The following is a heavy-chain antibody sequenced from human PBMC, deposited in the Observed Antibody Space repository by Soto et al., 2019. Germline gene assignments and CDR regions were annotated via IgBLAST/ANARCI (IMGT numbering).Heavy chain of an antibody. V-gene: IGHV1-69*01. CDR3: AGASQRGGETSYGMDV. Sequence: QVQLVQSGAEVKKPGSSVKVSCKASGGTFSSYAISWVRQAPGQGLEWMGGIIPIFGTANYVQKFQGRVTLTAEESTSTAYMELSRLSCEGKAVCCCAGASQRGGETSYGMDVWGQGTTVTVSS. CDR2: IIPIFGTA. J-gene: IGHJ6*02. CDR1: GGTFSSYA. D-gene: IGHD3-16*01.